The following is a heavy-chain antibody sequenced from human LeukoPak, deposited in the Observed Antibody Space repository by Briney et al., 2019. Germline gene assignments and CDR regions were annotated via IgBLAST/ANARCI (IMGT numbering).Heavy chain of an antibody. D-gene: IGHD5-12*01. CDR3: ARGGVSRLEY. V-gene: IGHV3-7*01. J-gene: IGHJ4*02. CDR2: MKEDGNEK. CDR1: GLSFSSYT. Sequence: GGSLRLSCAPSGLSFSSYTMAWVRQAPGKGLEWVAQMKEDGNEKYYVDSVKGRFTISRDNAKNSLYLQMSSLRAEDTAVYFCARGGVSRLEYWGQGTPVTVPS.